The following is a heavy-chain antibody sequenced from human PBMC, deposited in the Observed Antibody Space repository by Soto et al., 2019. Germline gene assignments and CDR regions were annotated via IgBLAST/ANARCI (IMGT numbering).Heavy chain of an antibody. CDR2: FDPEDGET. V-gene: IGHV1-24*01. J-gene: IGHJ4*02. D-gene: IGHD1-1*01. CDR3: AAGGTRWLHSPFVY. Sequence: QVQLVQSGAEVKKPGASVKVSCKVSGHTLTELSMHWVRLAPGKGLEWMGGFDPEDGETISAQKFQSRVTMTEDTSIDSTYLELSSLRSEGTAVYYCAAGGTRWLHSPFVYWGQGTVVTISP. CDR1: GHTLTELS.